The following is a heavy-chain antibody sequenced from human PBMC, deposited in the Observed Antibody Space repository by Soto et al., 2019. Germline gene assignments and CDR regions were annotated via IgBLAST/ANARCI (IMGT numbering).Heavy chain of an antibody. V-gene: IGHV1-2*04. CDR3: AHSRRVYQLLWRVPWFDP. J-gene: IGHJ5*02. CDR1: GYTFTGYY. CDR2: INPNSGGT. Sequence: GASVKVSCKASGYTFTGYYMHWVRQAPGQGLEWMGWINPNSGGTNYAQKFQGWVTMTRDTSISTAYMELSRLRSDDTATYYCAHSRRVYQLLWRVPWFDPWGQGTLVTVSS. D-gene: IGHD2-2*01.